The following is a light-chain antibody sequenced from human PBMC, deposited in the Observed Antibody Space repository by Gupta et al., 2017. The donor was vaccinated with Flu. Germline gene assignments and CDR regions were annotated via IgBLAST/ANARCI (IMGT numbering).Light chain of an antibody. CDR1: QGIASY. J-gene: IGKJ2*02. V-gene: IGKV1-39*01. CDR2: GAS. Sequence: GDRVTFTCRASQGIASYLSWYQQKPGKAPRLLMYGASSLQSGVPSRFSGTGSGTDFTLTISSLQPEDFATYFCQQNDRSPCTFGQGTKLEIK. CDR3: QQNDRSPCT.